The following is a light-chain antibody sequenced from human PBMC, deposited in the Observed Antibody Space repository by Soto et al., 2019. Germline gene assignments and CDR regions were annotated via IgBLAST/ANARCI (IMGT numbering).Light chain of an antibody. CDR3: QQYNKLWT. CDR1: QSISNW. J-gene: IGKJ1*01. Sequence: DIQMTQSPSTLSASVGERVTITCRASQSISNWLAWYQQKPGKAPKILVYKASTLESGVPSRFSGRGSGTEFTLTISSLQPDDFATYYCQQYNKLWTCGQGTKVDIK. CDR2: KAS. V-gene: IGKV1-5*03.